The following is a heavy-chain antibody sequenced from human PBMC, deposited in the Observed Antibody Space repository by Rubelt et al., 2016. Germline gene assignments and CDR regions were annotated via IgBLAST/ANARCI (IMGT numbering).Heavy chain of an antibody. CDR1: GYIFTSYA. Sequence: GAEVKKPGASVKVSCKASGYIFTSYAMHWVRQAPGQRLEWMGWFNTGNDNTKYSQKFQGRVTITRDTSASTAYMELSSLTSEDTAVYYCAREATFYAMDVWGQGTTVTVSS. J-gene: IGHJ6*02. V-gene: IGHV1-3*04. CDR2: FNTGNDNT. CDR3: AREATFYAMDV.